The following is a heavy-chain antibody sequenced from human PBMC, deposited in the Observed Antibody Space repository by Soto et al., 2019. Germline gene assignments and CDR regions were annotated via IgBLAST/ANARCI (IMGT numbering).Heavy chain of an antibody. CDR1: GGSFSGYY. Sequence: ASETLSLTCAVYGGSFSGYYWSWIRQPPGKGLEWIGEINHSGSTNYNPSLKSRVTISVDTSKNQFSLKLSSVTAADTAVYYCARGSSAPGKRIYDYWGQGTLVTVSS. CDR3: ARGSSAPGKRIYDY. CDR2: INHSGST. V-gene: IGHV4-34*01. J-gene: IGHJ4*02. D-gene: IGHD3-3*02.